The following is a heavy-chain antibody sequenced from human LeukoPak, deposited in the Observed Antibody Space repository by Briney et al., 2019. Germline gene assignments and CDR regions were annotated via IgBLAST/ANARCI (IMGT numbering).Heavy chain of an antibody. Sequence: ASVKVSCKTSGYTFSGYYMHWVRQAPGQGLEWMGWINPNSGGTNYAQKFQGRVTMTRDTSISTAYMELSRLRSDDTAVYYCARVLYSGSYGGDFDYWGQGTLVTVSS. J-gene: IGHJ4*02. CDR1: GYTFSGYY. V-gene: IGHV1-2*02. CDR2: INPNSGGT. D-gene: IGHD1-26*01. CDR3: ARVLYSGSYGGDFDY.